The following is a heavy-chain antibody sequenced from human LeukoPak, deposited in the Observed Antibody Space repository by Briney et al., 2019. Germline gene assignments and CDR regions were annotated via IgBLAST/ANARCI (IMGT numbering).Heavy chain of an antibody. J-gene: IGHJ4*02. CDR2: ISYDGSNK. CDR3: AREWELLRHATH. D-gene: IGHD1-26*01. Sequence: GRSLRLSCAASGFTFSSYAMHWVRQAPGKGLEWVALISYDGSNKYYADSVKGRFTISRDNSKNTLYLQMNSLRAEDTAVYYCAREWELLRHATHWGQGTLVTVSS. V-gene: IGHV3-30-3*01. CDR1: GFTFSSYA.